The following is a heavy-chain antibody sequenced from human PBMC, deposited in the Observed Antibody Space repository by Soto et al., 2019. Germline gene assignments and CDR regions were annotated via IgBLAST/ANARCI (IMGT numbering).Heavy chain of an antibody. CDR3: ARDGSIVVVVAATFSDY. V-gene: IGHV1-18*01. CDR2: ISAYNGNT. CDR1: GYTFTSYG. Sequence: ASVKVSCKASGYTFTSYGISWVRQAPGQGLEWMGWISAYNGNTNYAQKLQGRVTMTTDTSTSTAYMELRSLRSGDTAVYYCARDGSIVVVVAATFSDYWGQGTLVTVSS. D-gene: IGHD2-15*01. J-gene: IGHJ4*02.